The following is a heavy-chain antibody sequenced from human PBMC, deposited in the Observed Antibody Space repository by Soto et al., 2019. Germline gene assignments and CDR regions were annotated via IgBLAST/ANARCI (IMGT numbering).Heavy chain of an antibody. J-gene: IGHJ4*02. CDR1: GFTFNNFG. CDR3: AKHAIRGNYGADY. CDR2: ISGSGDST. V-gene: IGHV3-23*01. D-gene: IGHD4-17*01. Sequence: DVQLLESGGGLVQPGGSLRLSCAASGFTFNNFGMSWVRQAPGKGLQWVSAISGSGDSTYYADSVRGRFTISRDSSKNTLYLQMNTLRADDTAVYYCAKHAIRGNYGADYWGQGTLVTVSS.